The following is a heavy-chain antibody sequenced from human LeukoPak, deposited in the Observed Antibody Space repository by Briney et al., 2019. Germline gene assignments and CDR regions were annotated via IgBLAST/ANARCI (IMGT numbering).Heavy chain of an antibody. J-gene: IGHJ4*02. CDR1: GFTFSSYA. D-gene: IGHD6-13*01. Sequence: GSLRLSCAASGFTFSSYAMSWVRQPPGKGLEWIGEINHSGSTNYNPSLKSRVTISVDTSKNQFSLKLSSVTAADTAVYYCARDKYSSSPLWFFDYWGQGTLVTVSS. CDR2: INHSGST. CDR3: ARDKYSSSPLWFFDY. V-gene: IGHV4-34*01.